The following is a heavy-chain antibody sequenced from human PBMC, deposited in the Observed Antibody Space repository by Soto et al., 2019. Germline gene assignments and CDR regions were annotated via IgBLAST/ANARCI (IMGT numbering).Heavy chain of an antibody. CDR3: ARDVVTAVAGSVNCLDP. CDR2: IWYDVTKK. CDR1: GFSLRTYG. J-gene: IGHJ5*02. D-gene: IGHD6-19*01. Sequence: QVQLVESGGGVVQSGRSLTLSCAASGFSLRTYGMHWLRRAQGKGLEWVAVIWYDVTKKVYASSVKGRSTISKDNSNNIPYLRMSGIRADYTAVYYCARDVVTAVAGSVNCLDPLGQGTLVTVSS. V-gene: IGHV3-33*01.